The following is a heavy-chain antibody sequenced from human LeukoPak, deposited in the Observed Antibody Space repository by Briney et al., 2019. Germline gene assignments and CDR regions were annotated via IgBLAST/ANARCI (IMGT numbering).Heavy chain of an antibody. J-gene: IGHJ4*02. Sequence: SETLSLTCTVSGGSISSGGYYWSWIRQHPGKGLEWIGSVYYSGSTNYSPSPQGRVIISLDTSRNQFSLKLSSVTAADTAVYYCASGDNDPLFDYWGQGALVTVSS. CDR1: GGSISSGGYY. CDR2: VYYSGST. CDR3: ASGDNDPLFDY. V-gene: IGHV4-31*03. D-gene: IGHD1-1*01.